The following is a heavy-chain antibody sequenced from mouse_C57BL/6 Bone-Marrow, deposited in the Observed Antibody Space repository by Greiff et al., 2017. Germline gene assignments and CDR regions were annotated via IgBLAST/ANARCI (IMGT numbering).Heavy chain of an antibody. CDR1: GFTFSSYG. J-gene: IGHJ4*01. CDR3: ARLDRGCAVDY. D-gene: IGHD3-2*01. CDR2: ISSGGSYT. Sequence: EVQLQESGGDLVKPGGSLKLSCAASGFTFSSYGMSWVRQTPDKRLEWVATISSGGSYTYYPDSVKGRFTISRDNAKHTLYLQMSSLKSEDTAMYYCARLDRGCAVDYWGQGTSVTVSS. V-gene: IGHV5-6*01.